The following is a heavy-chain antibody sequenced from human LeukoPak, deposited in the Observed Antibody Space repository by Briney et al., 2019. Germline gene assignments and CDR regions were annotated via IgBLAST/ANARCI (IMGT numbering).Heavy chain of an antibody. Sequence: GGSLRLSCAASGFTFSSYGTHWVRQDPGKGLEWVAVISHDGSNKYYVDPVKGRFTISRDNSKNTLYLEVNGLRAEETGVYYCAKDLHSRGFDYYVMDVWGQGTTVTVSS. CDR3: AKDLHSRGFDYYVMDV. CDR1: GFTFSSYG. CDR2: ISHDGSNK. D-gene: IGHD3-22*01. V-gene: IGHV3-30*18. J-gene: IGHJ6*02.